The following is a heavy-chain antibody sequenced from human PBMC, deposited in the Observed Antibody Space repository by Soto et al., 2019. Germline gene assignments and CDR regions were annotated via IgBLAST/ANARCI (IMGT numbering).Heavy chain of an antibody. D-gene: IGHD5-18*01. CDR3: ARVWGYSYGLASDI. CDR2: IYHSGST. J-gene: IGHJ3*02. Sequence: QLQLQESGSGLVKPSQTLSVTCAVSGGSISSGGYSWSWIRQPPGKGLEWIGYIYHSGSTYYNPSLKSRVTISVDRSKNQFSLKLSSVTAADTAVYYCARVWGYSYGLASDIWGQGTMVTVSS. CDR1: GGSISSGGYS. V-gene: IGHV4-30-2*01.